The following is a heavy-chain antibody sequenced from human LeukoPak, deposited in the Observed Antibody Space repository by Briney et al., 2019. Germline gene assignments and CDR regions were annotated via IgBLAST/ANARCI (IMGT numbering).Heavy chain of an antibody. CDR1: GFTFSSYA. Sequence: RSGGSLRLSCAASGFTFSSYAMSWVRQAPGKGLEWVSGINWNGGSTGYADSVKGRFTISRDNAKKSLYLQMNSLRAEDTALYHCARVRLTGPTSDYYYYYMDVWGKGTTVTVSS. D-gene: IGHD3-9*01. J-gene: IGHJ6*03. CDR3: ARVRLTGPTSDYYYYYMDV. CDR2: INWNGGST. V-gene: IGHV3-20*01.